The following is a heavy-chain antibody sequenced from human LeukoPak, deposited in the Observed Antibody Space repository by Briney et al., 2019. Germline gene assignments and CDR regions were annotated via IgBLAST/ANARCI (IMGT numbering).Heavy chain of an antibody. CDR2: IYYSGST. D-gene: IGHD4-17*01. V-gene: IGHV4-59*08. CDR3: ARHKTTVTTVDY. J-gene: IGHJ4*02. Sequence: SETLSLTCTVSGGSISSYYWSWIRQPPGKGLEWIGYIYYSGSTNYSPSLKSRVTISVDTSKNQFSLKLSSVTAADTAVYNCARHKTTVTTVDYWGQGTLVTVSS. CDR1: GGSISSYY.